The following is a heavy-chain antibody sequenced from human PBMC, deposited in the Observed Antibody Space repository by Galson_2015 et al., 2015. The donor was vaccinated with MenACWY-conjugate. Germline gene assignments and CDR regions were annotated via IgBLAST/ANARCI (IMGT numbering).Heavy chain of an antibody. Sequence: SLRLSCAASGFTFSSYSMNWVRQAPGKGLEWVSYISSSSSTIYYADSVKGRFTISRDNAKNSLYLQMNSLRAEDTAVYYCARDTGSGITGYFDLWDRGTLVTVSS. J-gene: IGHJ2*01. CDR3: ARDTGSGITGYFDL. D-gene: IGHD3-10*01. V-gene: IGHV3-48*04. CDR2: ISSSSSTI. CDR1: GFTFSSYS.